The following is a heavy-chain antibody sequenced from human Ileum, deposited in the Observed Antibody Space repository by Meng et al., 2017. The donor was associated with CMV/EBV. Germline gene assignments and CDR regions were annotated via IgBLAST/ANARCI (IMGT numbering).Heavy chain of an antibody. CDR2: IRNDGGYK. CDR1: GFTFSSYG. CDR3: VRINYLDH. J-gene: IGHJ4*02. Sequence: QGQVGEAWGGGVQAGGSLRLSVAASGFTFSSYGMHWVRQAPGKGLEWVAIIRNDGGYKYYADSVKGRFTISRDNSKNTLYLQMNSLEPEDTAVYYCVRINYLDHWGQGTLVTVSS. V-gene: IGHV3-30*02.